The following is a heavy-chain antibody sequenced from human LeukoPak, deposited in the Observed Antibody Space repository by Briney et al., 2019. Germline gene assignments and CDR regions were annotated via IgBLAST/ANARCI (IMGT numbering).Heavy chain of an antibody. CDR3: ATAYGDYFSGRWFDL. CDR1: GYTLTQLS. CDR2: FDPEDGET. V-gene: IGHV1-24*01. Sequence: ASVKVSCKVSGYTLTQLSMHWVRQAPGKGLEWRGGFDPEDGETIYAQKFQGRVTMTEDTSTDTAYMELSSLRSEDTAVYYCATAYGDYFSGRWFDLWGQGTLVTVSS. J-gene: IGHJ5*02. D-gene: IGHD2-21*02.